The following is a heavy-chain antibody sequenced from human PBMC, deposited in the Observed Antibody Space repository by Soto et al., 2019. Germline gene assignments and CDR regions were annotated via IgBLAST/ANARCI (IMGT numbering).Heavy chain of an antibody. CDR1: GGSISSSSYY. J-gene: IGHJ4*02. CDR2: ICHSGST. Sequence: SETLSLTCTVSGGSISSSSYYWGWIRQPPGKGLEWIGSICHSGSTNYNPSLKSRVTISADMSKNQFFLKLNSVTAADTAVYYCARGEAYSNYQSRWGQGTLVTVSS. CDR3: ARGEAYSNYQSR. V-gene: IGHV4-39*07. D-gene: IGHD4-4*01.